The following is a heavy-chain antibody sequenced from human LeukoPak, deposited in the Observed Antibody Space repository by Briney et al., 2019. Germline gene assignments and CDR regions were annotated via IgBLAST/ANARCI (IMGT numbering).Heavy chain of an antibody. D-gene: IGHD7-27*01. J-gene: IGHJ4*02. CDR3: ARQEGEKWGQFDY. CDR1: GFTFSSYG. V-gene: IGHV3-30-3*01. Sequence: GRSLRLSCAASGFTFSSYGMHWVRHAPGEGLEWVALISYDGSNKYYAESVKGRFTISRDNSKNTLYLQMNSLRAEDTAVYYCARQEGEKWGQFDYCGQGTLVTVSS. CDR2: ISYDGSNK.